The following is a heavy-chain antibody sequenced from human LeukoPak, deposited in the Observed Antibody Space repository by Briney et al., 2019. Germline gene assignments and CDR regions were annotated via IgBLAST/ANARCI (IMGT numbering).Heavy chain of an antibody. V-gene: IGHV1-69*13. CDR2: IIPIFGTA. D-gene: IGHD6-13*01. CDR3: AVVGGSWYEYYFDY. J-gene: IGHJ4*02. Sequence: ASVKVSCKASGGTFSSYAISWVRQAPGQGLEWMGGIIPIFGTANYAQKFQGRVTITADESTSTAYMELSSLRSEDTAVYYCAVVGGSWYEYYFDYWGQGTLVTVSS. CDR1: GGTFSSYA.